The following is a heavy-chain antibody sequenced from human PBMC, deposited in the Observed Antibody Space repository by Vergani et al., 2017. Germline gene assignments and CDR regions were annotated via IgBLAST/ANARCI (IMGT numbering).Heavy chain of an antibody. J-gene: IGHJ6*03. Sequence: QVQLQQWGGGLLKPSETLSLTCVVNGGSFTSYHWKWIRQSPGEGLEWVGDIDHTGRPDYNPSLRSRLTMSIDKSRNQFSLTLNSVTATDTALYFCARVNTEANGHLYYYYYMDVWGQGTAVTVS. V-gene: IGHV4-34*01. CDR1: GGSFTSYH. D-gene: IGHD2-8*01. CDR3: ARVNTEANGHLYYYYYMDV. CDR2: IDHTGRP.